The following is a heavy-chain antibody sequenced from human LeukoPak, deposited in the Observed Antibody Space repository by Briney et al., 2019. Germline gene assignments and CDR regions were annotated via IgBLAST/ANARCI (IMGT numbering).Heavy chain of an antibody. CDR3: ARHVSAPYYDILTGYYSGIYFQH. CDR2: IYYSGST. V-gene: IGHV4-39*01. Sequence: SETLSLTCTVSGGSISSSSYYWGWIRQPPGKGLEWIGSIYYSGSTYYSPSLKSRVTISVDTSKNQFSLKLSSVTAADTAVYYCARHVSAPYYDILTGYYSGIYFQHWGQGTLVTVSS. D-gene: IGHD3-9*01. J-gene: IGHJ1*01. CDR1: GGSISSSSYY.